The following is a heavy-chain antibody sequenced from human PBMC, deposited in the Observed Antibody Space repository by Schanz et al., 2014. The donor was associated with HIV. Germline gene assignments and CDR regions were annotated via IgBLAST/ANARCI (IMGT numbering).Heavy chain of an antibody. V-gene: IGHV1-18*01. CDR1: GYTFTSYG. J-gene: IGHJ2*01. Sequence: QVQLVQSGPEVKKPGASVKVSCKASGYTFTSYGISWVRQAPGQGLEWMGWISPYNGNTNYAQNLQDRVTMSTDTSTNTAYMELRSLRSDDTAVYYCARVLGMAAANTYWWYFDLWGRGTLVTVSS. D-gene: IGHD1-26*01. CDR2: ISPYNGNT. CDR3: ARVLGMAAANTYWWYFDL.